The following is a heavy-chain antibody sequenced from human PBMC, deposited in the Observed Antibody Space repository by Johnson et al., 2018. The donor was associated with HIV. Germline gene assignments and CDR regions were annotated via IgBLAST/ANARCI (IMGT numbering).Heavy chain of an antibody. V-gene: IGHV3-30*03. D-gene: IGHD6-19*01. CDR1: GFTFSSYG. CDR3: ASGIAVAGTLLDAFDI. J-gene: IGHJ3*02. CDR2: ISYDGSNK. Sequence: QVQLVESGGGVVQPGRSLRLSCAASGFTFSSYGMHWVRQAPGKGLEWVAVISYDGSNKYYADSVKGRFTISRDNSKNTLYLQMNSLRAEDTAVYYCASGIAVAGTLLDAFDIWGQGTMVTVSS.